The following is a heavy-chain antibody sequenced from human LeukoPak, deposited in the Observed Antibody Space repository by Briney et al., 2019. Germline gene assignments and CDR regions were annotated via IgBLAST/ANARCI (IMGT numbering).Heavy chain of an antibody. CDR3: ARGYDYYDSSGYYYFDY. D-gene: IGHD3-22*01. CDR2: IIPILGTA. J-gene: IGHJ4*02. Sequence: SVKVSCKASGGTFSSYAISWVRQAPGQGLEWMGGIIPILGTANYAQKFQGRVTITADESTSTAYMELSSLRSEDTAVYYCARGYDYYDSSGYYYFDYWGQGTLVTVSS. V-gene: IGHV1-69*13. CDR1: GGTFSSYA.